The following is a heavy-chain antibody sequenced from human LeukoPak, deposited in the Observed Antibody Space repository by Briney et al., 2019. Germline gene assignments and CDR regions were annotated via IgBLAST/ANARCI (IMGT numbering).Heavy chain of an antibody. J-gene: IGHJ4*02. Sequence: PSETLSLTCTVSGGSISSSSYYWGWIRQPPGKGLERIGSIYYSGSTYYNPSLKSRVTISVDTSKNQFSLKLSSVTAADTAVYYCARLRPKIVVVPKSDYWGQGTLVTVSS. V-gene: IGHV4-39*01. CDR1: GGSISSSSYY. CDR2: IYYSGST. CDR3: ARLRPKIVVVPKSDY. D-gene: IGHD2-2*01.